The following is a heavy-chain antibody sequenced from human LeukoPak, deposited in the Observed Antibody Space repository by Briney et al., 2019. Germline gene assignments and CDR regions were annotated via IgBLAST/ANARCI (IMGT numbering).Heavy chain of an antibody. J-gene: IGHJ6*03. D-gene: IGHD3-16*01. CDR3: ARVGEWLFDIDV. CDR1: GDPISDYC. Sequence: PSETLSLTCTVSGDPISDYCWTWIRQPAGKGLEWIGRIYGNGSTNYNPSLKGRVAMSIDTSKMQFSLKLRSVTAADTAVYYCARVGEWLFDIDVWGKGTTVIVSS. CDR2: IYGNGST. V-gene: IGHV4-4*07.